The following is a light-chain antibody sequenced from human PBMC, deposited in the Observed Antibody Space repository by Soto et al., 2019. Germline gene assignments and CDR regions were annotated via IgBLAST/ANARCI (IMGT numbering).Light chain of an antibody. V-gene: IGLV6-57*03. CDR3: QSYDSSNRWV. Sequence: NFMLTQPHSVSESPGKTVTISCTRSSGSIASNYVQWYQQRPGSAPTTVISEYNQRPSGVPDRFSGSIDSSSNSASLTISGLRTEDEADYYCQSYDSSNRWVFGGGTKVTVL. CDR1: SGSIASNY. CDR2: EYN. J-gene: IGLJ3*02.